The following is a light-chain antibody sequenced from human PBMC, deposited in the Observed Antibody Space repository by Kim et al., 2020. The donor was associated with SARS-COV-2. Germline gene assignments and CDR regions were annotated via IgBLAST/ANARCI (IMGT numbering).Light chain of an antibody. V-gene: IGKV1-5*03. J-gene: IGKJ1*01. CDR1: QSISSW. CDR3: QQYNSYPWT. CDR2: KAS. Sequence: DIQMTQSPSTLSASVGDRVTITCRASQSISSWLAWYQQKPGKAPKVLIYKASGLESGVPSRFSGSGSGTEFTLTISSLQPDDFATYYCQQYNSYPWTFGQGTKVDI.